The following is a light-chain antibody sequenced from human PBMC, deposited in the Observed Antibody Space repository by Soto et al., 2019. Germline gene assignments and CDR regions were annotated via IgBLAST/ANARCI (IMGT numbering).Light chain of an antibody. CDR3: QQYGISPRT. V-gene: IGKV3-20*01. CDR1: QSVSSGC. Sequence: EIVLTQSPGTLSLSPGERATLSCRASQSVSSGCLAWFQQKPGQAPRLLIYGASSRATGIPDRFSGSGSGTDFTLTISRLAPEDFAVYDCQQYGISPRTFGQGTRVVIK. CDR2: GAS. J-gene: IGKJ1*01.